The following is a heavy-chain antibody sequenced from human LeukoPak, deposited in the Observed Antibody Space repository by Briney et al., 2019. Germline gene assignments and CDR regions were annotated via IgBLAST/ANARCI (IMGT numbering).Heavy chain of an antibody. J-gene: IGHJ4*02. V-gene: IGHV3-64D*06. CDR2: ISSNGGST. D-gene: IGHD3-10*01. Sequence: GGSLRLSCSASGFTFSSHAMHWVRQAPGKGLEYFSAISSNGGSTYYADSVKGRFTISRDNSKNTLYLQMSSLRAEGTAVYYCVKGRLLWFGELLTPFDYWGQGTLVTVSS. CDR3: VKGRLLWFGELLTPFDY. CDR1: GFTFSSHA.